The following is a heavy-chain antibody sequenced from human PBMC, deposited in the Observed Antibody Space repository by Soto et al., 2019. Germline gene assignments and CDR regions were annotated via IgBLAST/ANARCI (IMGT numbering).Heavy chain of an antibody. D-gene: IGHD3-3*01. J-gene: IGHJ6*02. Sequence: QMQLVQSGAEVKKPGASVKVSCKASGYTFTSYQMHWVRQAPGQGLEWMGIINPSGGRITYAPRFQGRVTMTSATSTNTVYLELRSLRSEDTAVYYCARAGPPTTTGVGPSYAMDVWGQGTTVTVS. CDR3: ARAGPPTTTGVGPSYAMDV. V-gene: IGHV1-46*01. CDR2: INPSGGRI. CDR1: GYTFTSYQ.